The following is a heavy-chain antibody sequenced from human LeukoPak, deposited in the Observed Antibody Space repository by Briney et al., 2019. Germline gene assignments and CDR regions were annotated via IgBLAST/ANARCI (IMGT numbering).Heavy chain of an antibody. CDR2: IYTSGSI. V-gene: IGHV4-4*07. CDR3: ARHVSAYNPHWYFDL. D-gene: IGHD5-24*01. J-gene: IGHJ2*01. Sequence: SETLSLTCTVSGDSLSDNYWSWIRQPAGKGLEWIGRIYTSGSINYNPSLKSRVSMSIDTSKNQLSLNLRSLTAAVTAVYYCARHVSAYNPHWYFDLWGRGTLVTVSA. CDR1: GDSLSDNY.